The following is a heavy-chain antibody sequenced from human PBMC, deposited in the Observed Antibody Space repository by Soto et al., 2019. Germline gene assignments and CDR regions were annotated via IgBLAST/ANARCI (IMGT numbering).Heavy chain of an antibody. D-gene: IGHD4-17*01. CDR1: GYTFTNYG. V-gene: IGHV1-18*01. Sequence: QVQLVQSGAEVKQPGASVKVSCKASGYTFTNYGFTWLRQAPGQGLEWLGWISTYNGNTKYAQKVQGRLTMTTDTSTSTANMELTSLRSDDTATYYCARTTVPASYYSMAVWGKGSTVPVSS. J-gene: IGHJ6*03. CDR2: ISTYNGNT. CDR3: ARTTVPASYYSMAV.